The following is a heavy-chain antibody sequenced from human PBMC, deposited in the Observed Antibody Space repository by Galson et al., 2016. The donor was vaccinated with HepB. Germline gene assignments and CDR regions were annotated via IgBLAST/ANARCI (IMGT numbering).Heavy chain of an antibody. Sequence: SETLSLTCSVSGASVSSPTSFWTWIRQPPGKGLEWIGFVFYDERTGCDPSFKSRVTISLDTSNNQFSLKLTSVTTADTAVYYCAKIGWGGDSWGPGALVAVSS. CDR2: VFYDERT. V-gene: IGHV4-61*01. J-gene: IGHJ4*02. D-gene: IGHD3-10*01. CDR3: AKIGWGGDS. CDR1: GASVSSPTSF.